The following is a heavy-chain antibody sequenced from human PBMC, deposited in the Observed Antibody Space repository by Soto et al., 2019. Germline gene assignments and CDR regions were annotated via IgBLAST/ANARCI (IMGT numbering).Heavy chain of an antibody. CDR3: AGARMISRGYDASDI. V-gene: IGHV5-51*01. CDR2: IYPGDSDT. CDR1: GYSFTSYW. D-gene: IGHD6-25*01. Sequence: PGESLKISCKGSGYSFTSYWIGWVRQVPGKGLEWMGIIYPGDSDTRYSPSFQGQVTISADKSISTAYLQCSSLKASDTAIYYCAGARMISRGYDASDIWGQGTMVTVSS. J-gene: IGHJ3*02.